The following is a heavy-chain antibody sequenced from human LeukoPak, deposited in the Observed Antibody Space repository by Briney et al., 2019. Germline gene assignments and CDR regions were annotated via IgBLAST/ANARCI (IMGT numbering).Heavy chain of an antibody. CDR1: GFTFSSYA. CDR2: ISYDGSNK. CDR3: ASEAN. V-gene: IGHV3-30-3*01. Sequence: PGGSLRLSCAASGFTFSSYAMHWVRQAPGKGLEWVAVISYDGSNKYYADSVKGRFTISRDNSKNTLYLQMNSLRAEDTAVYYCASEANWGQGTLVTVSS. J-gene: IGHJ4*02.